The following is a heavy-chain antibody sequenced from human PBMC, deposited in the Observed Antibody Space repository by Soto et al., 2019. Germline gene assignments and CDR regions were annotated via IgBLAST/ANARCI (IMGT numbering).Heavy chain of an antibody. CDR1: GYTFTSYA. Sequence: GASVKVSCKASGYTFTSYAMHWVRQAPGQRLEWMGWINAGNGNTKYSQKFQGRVTITRDTSASTAYMELSSLRSEDTAVYYCARDSRDWSSGWYSGTSNNWFDPWGQGTLVTVSS. V-gene: IGHV1-3*01. D-gene: IGHD6-19*01. J-gene: IGHJ5*02. CDR3: ARDSRDWSSGWYSGTSNNWFDP. CDR2: INAGNGNT.